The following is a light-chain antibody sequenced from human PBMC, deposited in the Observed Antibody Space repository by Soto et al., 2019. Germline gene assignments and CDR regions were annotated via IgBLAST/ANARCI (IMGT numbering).Light chain of an antibody. CDR3: QQRNNWLT. CDR2: NAF. J-gene: IGKJ4*01. CDR1: QSVNIY. Sequence: EIVLTQSPATLSLSPGERATLSCRASQSVNIYLAWYQQKPGQAPRLLINNAFNRATGIPARFSGSGSGTDFTLTISSLEPEDFAVYYCQQRNNWLTFGGGTKVDIK. V-gene: IGKV3-11*01.